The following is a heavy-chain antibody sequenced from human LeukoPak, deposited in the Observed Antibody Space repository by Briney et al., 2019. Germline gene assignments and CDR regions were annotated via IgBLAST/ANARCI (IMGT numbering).Heavy chain of an antibody. CDR2: IIPIFGTA. CDR1: GYTFTSYG. CDR3: ARGSRIAAAVGY. Sequence: ASVKVSCKASGYTFTSYGISWVRQAPGQGLEWMGGIIPIFGTANYAQKFQGRVTITADESTSTAYMELSSLRSEDTAVYYCARGSRIAAAVGYWGQGTLVTVSS. D-gene: IGHD6-13*01. J-gene: IGHJ4*02. V-gene: IGHV1-69*13.